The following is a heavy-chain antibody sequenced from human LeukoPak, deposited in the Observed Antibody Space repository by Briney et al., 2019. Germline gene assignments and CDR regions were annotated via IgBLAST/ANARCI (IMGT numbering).Heavy chain of an antibody. Sequence: GGTLRLSCAASGFTFSSYGMSWVRQAPGKGLEWVSAISGSGGSTYYADSVKGRLTISRGNAKNSLYLQMNSLRAEDTAVYYCARVHGAYPFDYWGQGTLVTVSS. CDR1: GFTFSSYG. CDR3: ARVHGAYPFDY. D-gene: IGHD4/OR15-4a*01. V-gene: IGHV3-23*01. CDR2: ISGSGGST. J-gene: IGHJ4*02.